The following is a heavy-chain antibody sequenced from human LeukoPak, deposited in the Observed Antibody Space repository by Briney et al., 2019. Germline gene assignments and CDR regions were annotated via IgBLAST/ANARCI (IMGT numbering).Heavy chain of an antibody. Sequence: SETLSLTCTVSGGSISSSSYYWGWIRQPPGKGLEWIGSIYYSGSTYYNPSLKSRVTISVDTSKNQFSLKLSSVTAADTAVYYCARHTRTEWLLSHWFDPWGQGTLVTGSS. CDR1: GGSISSSSYY. CDR3: ARHTRTEWLLSHWFDP. CDR2: IYYSGST. J-gene: IGHJ5*02. D-gene: IGHD3-3*01. V-gene: IGHV4-39*01.